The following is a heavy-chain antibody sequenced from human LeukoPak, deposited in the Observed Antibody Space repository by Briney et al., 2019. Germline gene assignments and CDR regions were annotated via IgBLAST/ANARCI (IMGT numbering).Heavy chain of an antibody. CDR3: TRGGSSPDY. Sequence: GGSLRLSCAASGFTFSTYWMHWIRQAPGKGLVWVSLINSDGGVTNYADSVKGRFTISRDNAKNTLYLQMNSLRVEDTAVYYCTRGGSSPDYWGQGTLVTVSS. CDR1: GFTFSTYW. J-gene: IGHJ4*02. D-gene: IGHD6-6*01. CDR2: INSDGGVT. V-gene: IGHV3-74*01.